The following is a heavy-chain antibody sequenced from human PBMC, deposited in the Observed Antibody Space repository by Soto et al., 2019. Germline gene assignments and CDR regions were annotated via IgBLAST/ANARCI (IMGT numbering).Heavy chain of an antibody. CDR2: IYYSGST. D-gene: IGHD2-21*02. Sequence: SETLSLTCTVSGGSVSSGSYYWSWIRQPPGKGLEWIGYIYYSGSTNYNPSLKSRVTISVDTSKNQFSLKLSSVTAADTAVYYCAREVVVTAIDYWGQGTLVTVSS. CDR3: AREVVVTAIDY. CDR1: GGSVSSGSYY. V-gene: IGHV4-61*01. J-gene: IGHJ4*02.